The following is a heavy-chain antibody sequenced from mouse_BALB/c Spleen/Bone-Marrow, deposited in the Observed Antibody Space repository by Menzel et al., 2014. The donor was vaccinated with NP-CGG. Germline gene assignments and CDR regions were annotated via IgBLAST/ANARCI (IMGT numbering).Heavy chain of an antibody. CDR3: ARDENVGIYWYFDV. J-gene: IGHJ1*01. V-gene: IGHV7-3*02. Sequence: EVMLVESGGGSVQPGGSLRLSCATSGFTFTDYYMSWVRQPPGKALEWLGFIRNKANGYTTEYSASVKGRLTISRDNSQRILYLQMNTLRAEDSATYYCARDENVGIYWYFDVWGAGTTAIVSS. CDR1: GFTFTDYY. CDR2: IRNKANGYTT.